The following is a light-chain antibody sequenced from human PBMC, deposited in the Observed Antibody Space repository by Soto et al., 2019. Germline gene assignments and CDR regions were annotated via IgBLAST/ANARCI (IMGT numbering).Light chain of an antibody. CDR2: DVS. CDR1: SSDVGAYNY. CDR3: SSFTRSNSYV. J-gene: IGLJ1*01. V-gene: IGLV2-14*03. Sequence: HSVLTQPASVSGSPGQLITISCTGTSSDVGAYNYVSWYQQHPGKVPKLMIYDVSDRPSGVSNRFSGSKSGNTASLTISGLQAEDEADYYCSSFTRSNSYVFGTGTKLTVL.